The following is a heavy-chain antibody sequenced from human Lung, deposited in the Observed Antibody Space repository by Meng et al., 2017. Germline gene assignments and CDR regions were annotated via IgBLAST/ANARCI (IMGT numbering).Heavy chain of an antibody. CDR2: ISSSSSYI. Sequence: EVQLVESGGGLVKPGGSLRLSCAASGFTFSSYSMNWVRQAPGKGLELVSSISSSSSYIYYADSVKGRFTISRDNAKNSLYLQMNSLRAEDTAVYYCARLPLLWFGESHDFDYWGQGTLVTVSS. CDR1: GFTFSSYS. V-gene: IGHV3-21*02. J-gene: IGHJ4*02. CDR3: ARLPLLWFGESHDFDY. D-gene: IGHD3-10*01.